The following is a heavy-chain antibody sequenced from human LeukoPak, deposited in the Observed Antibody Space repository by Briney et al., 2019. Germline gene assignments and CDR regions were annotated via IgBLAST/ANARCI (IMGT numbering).Heavy chain of an antibody. CDR3: ARDQTPFY. Sequence: GGSLKLSCAASGFIFSSYWMTWVRQAPGKGLEWVATIKHDGSEDYYLDSVKGRFTISRDNAKSSMCLQMNSLRAEDTAVYYCARDQTPFYWGQGSLVTVSS. V-gene: IGHV3-7*01. J-gene: IGHJ4*02. D-gene: IGHD2-15*01. CDR1: GFIFSSYW. CDR2: IKHDGSED.